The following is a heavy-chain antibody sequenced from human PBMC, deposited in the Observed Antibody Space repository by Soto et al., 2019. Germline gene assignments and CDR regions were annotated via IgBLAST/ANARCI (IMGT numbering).Heavy chain of an antibody. CDR2: IIPIFGTA. CDR1: GGTFSSYA. J-gene: IGHJ4*02. V-gene: IGHV1-69*13. Sequence: GASVKVSCKASGGTFSSYAISWVRQAPGQGLEWMGGIIPIFGTANYAQKFQGRVTITADESTSTAYMELSSLRSEDTAVYYCARDTQWLVLGGPDYWGQGTLVTVSS. D-gene: IGHD6-19*01. CDR3: ARDTQWLVLGGPDY.